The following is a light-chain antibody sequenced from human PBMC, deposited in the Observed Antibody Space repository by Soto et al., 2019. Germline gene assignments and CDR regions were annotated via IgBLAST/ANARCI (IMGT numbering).Light chain of an antibody. CDR1: QDISNY. CDR3: QQYDSLPDS. CDR2: DAS. V-gene: IGKV1-33*01. Sequence: DIQMTQSPSSLSASVGDRVTITCQASQDISNYLNWYQQKPGKAPKLLIYDASNLETGVPSRFSGSGSGTDFTFTISSLQPEDIAPDYWQQYDSLPDSFGQGTRGDIK. J-gene: IGKJ2*03.